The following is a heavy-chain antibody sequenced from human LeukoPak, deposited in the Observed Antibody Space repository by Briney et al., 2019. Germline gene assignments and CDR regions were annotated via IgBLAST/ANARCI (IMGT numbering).Heavy chain of an antibody. CDR3: ARTYYYGSGRYFDY. J-gene: IGHJ4*02. V-gene: IGHV4-39*07. CDR1: GGSISTSSYY. D-gene: IGHD3-10*01. Sequence: PSETLSLTCTVSGGSISTSSYYWGWVRQPPGKGLEWIGNIFYSGSTYYSPSLKSRVTISLDTSRNQSSLKLSSVTAADTAVYYCARTYYYGSGRYFDYWGQGTLVTVSS. CDR2: IFYSGST.